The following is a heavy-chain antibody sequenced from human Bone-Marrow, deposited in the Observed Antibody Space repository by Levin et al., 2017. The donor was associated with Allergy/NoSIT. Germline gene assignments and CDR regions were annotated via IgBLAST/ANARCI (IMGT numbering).Heavy chain of an antibody. J-gene: IGHJ4*02. V-gene: IGHV3-53*01. D-gene: IGHD2-2*01. CDR1: GFSVSSNH. Sequence: GESLKISCAASGFSVSSNHMNWVRQAPGKGLEWVSVIYSGDNTYYAESVKGRFTISRHNSKNTLYLQMNSLRAEDTAVYYCARVTYCSSTSCYSGGGLDSWGQGTLVTVSS. CDR3: ARVTYCSSTSCYSGGGLDS. CDR2: IYSGDNT.